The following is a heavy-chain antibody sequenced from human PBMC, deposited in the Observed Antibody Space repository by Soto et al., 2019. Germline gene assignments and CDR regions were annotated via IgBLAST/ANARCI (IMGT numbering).Heavy chain of an antibody. Sequence: QVQLQESGPGLVKPSQTLSLICTVSGGSINNGDYYWTWIRQHPGKGLEWIGFLPDSGSTHYNSSLKSRATISVDTSKNHFSLQLTSVTAADTAMYYCARHGGSGPTRDYFSYWGQGILVTVSS. CDR2: LPDSGST. J-gene: IGHJ4*02. CDR1: GGSINNGDYY. CDR3: ARHGGSGPTRDYFSY. V-gene: IGHV4-31*03. D-gene: IGHD2-15*01.